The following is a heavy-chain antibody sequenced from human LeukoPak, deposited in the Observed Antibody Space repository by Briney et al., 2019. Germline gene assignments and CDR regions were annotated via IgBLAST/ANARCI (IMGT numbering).Heavy chain of an antibody. CDR2: ISAYNGNT. CDR1: GYTFTSYG. CDR3: ARPLKGYYYYGMDV. J-gene: IGHJ6*04. Sequence: ASVKVSCKASGYTFTSYGISWVRRAPGQGLEWMGWISAYNGNTNYAQKLQGRVTMTTDTSTSTAYMELRSLRSDDTAVYYCARPLKGYYYYGMDVWGKGTTVTVSS. V-gene: IGHV1-18*04.